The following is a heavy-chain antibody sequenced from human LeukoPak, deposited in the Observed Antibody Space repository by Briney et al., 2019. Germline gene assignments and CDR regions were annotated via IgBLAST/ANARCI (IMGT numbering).Heavy chain of an antibody. CDR2: MNPNSGNT. D-gene: IGHD2-2*01. CDR3: ARGGFPDCSSTSCPSPYYYYMDV. Sequence: ASVKVSCKASGYIFTSYDINWVRQATGQGLEWMGWMNPNSGNTGYAQKFQGRVTMTRNTSISTAYMELSSLRSEDTAVYYCARGGFPDCSSTSCPSPYYYYMDVWGKGTTVTVSS. CDR1: GYIFTSYD. J-gene: IGHJ6*03. V-gene: IGHV1-8*01.